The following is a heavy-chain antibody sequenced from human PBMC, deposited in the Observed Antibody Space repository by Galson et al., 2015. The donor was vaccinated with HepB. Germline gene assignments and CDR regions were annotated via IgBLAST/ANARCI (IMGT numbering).Heavy chain of an antibody. CDR1: GFTFSNHG. CDR3: ARAPDYHDSSGYYDFDY. CDR2: IWYDGINK. D-gene: IGHD3-22*01. J-gene: IGHJ4*02. V-gene: IGHV3-33*01. Sequence: SLRLSCAASGFTFSNHGMHWVRQAPGKGLEWVAVIWYDGINKYYADSVKGRFTISRDNSNSTLYLQMNSLRAEETAVYYCARAPDYHDSSGYYDFDYWGQGTLVTVSS.